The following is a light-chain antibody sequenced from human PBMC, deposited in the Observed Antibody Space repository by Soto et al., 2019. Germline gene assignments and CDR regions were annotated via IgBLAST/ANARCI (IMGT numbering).Light chain of an antibody. V-gene: IGLV2-11*03. CDR1: SIAVGGYYF. Sequence: QSVTSSCTGTSIAVGGYYFVAWHQGHRGKAPKRIIYNVNKRPSWVTDRFSGSKSGNTASLTISGLQAEDEADYYCCSYAGSSYVFGTGPKVTVL. J-gene: IGLJ1*01. CDR3: CSYAGSSYV. CDR2: NVN.